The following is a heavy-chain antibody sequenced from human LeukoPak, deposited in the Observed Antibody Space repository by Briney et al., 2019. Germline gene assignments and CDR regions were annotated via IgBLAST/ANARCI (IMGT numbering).Heavy chain of an antibody. J-gene: IGHJ3*02. CDR2: INWNSGSI. Sequence: GRSLRLSCAASGFTFDDYAMHWVRQAPGKGLEWVSGINWNSGSIGYADSVKGRFTISRDNAKNSLYLQMNSLRAEDTALYYCAKVSLRYSYAPGAFDIWGQGTMVTVSS. CDR3: AKVSLRYSYAPGAFDI. D-gene: IGHD5-18*01. CDR1: GFTFDDYA. V-gene: IGHV3-9*01.